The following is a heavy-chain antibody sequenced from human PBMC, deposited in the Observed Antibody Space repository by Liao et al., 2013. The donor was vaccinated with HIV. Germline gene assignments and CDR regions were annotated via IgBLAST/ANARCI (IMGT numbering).Heavy chain of an antibody. D-gene: IGHD6-19*01. V-gene: IGHV4-59*11. Sequence: QVQLQESGPGLVKPSETLSLTCTVSGGSISSHYWNWIRQPPKGKGLEWIGYIYYSGSTYYNPSLKSRVTISVDTSKNQFSLKLSSVTAADTAVYYCARVRSSGWKELDYWGQGTLVTVSS. J-gene: IGHJ4*02. CDR2: IYYSGST. CDR1: GGSISSHY. CDR3: ARVRSSGWKELDY.